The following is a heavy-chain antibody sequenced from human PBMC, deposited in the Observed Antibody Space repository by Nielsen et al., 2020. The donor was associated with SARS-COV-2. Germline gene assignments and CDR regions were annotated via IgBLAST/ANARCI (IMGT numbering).Heavy chain of an antibody. CDR3: AKAPHYYGSGSYLDY. Sequence: GESLKISCAASGFTFSRYWMHWVRQAPGKGLEWVSRSSRDGSSTFYADSVKGRFTISRDNAKNSLYLQMNSLRAEDTALYYCAKAPHYYGSGSYLDYWGQGTLVTVSS. V-gene: IGHV3-74*01. J-gene: IGHJ4*02. CDR1: GFTFSRYW. D-gene: IGHD3-10*01. CDR2: SSRDGSST.